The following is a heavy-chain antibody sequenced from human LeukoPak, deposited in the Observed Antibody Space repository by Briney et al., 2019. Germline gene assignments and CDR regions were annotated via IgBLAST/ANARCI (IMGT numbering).Heavy chain of an antibody. Sequence: SQTLSLTCTVSGGSISSGGYYWSWIRQHPGKGLEWIGYIYYSGSTYYNPSLKSRVTISVDTSKNQFSLKLSSVTAADTAVYYCARSGYYYDSSGYLYYFHYWGQGTLVTVSS. CDR3: ARSGYYYDSSGYLYYFHY. CDR2: IYYSGST. D-gene: IGHD3-22*01. J-gene: IGHJ4*02. V-gene: IGHV4-31*03. CDR1: GGSISSGGYY.